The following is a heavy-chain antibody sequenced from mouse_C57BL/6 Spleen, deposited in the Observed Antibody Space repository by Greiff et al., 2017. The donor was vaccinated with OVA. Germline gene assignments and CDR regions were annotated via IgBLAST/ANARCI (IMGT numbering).Heavy chain of an antibody. J-gene: IGHJ1*03. CDR3: AKGAPGLRRDWYFDV. CDR2: ISSGSSTI. V-gene: IGHV5-17*01. D-gene: IGHD2-4*01. Sequence: EVKLMESGGGLVKPGGSLKLSCAASGFTFSDYGMHWVRQAPEKGLEWVAYISSGSSTIYYADTVKGRFTISRDNAKNTLFLQMTSLRSEDTAMYYCAKGAPGLRRDWYFDVWGTGTTVTVSS. CDR1: GFTFSDYG.